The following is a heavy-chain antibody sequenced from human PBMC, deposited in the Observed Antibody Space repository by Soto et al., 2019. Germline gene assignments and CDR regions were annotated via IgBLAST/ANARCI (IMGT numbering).Heavy chain of an antibody. D-gene: IGHD5-18*01. CDR2: IYYSGST. Sequence: PSETLSLTCTVSGGSISSGDYYWSWIRQPPGKGLEWIGYIYYSGSTYYNPSLKSRVTISVDTSKNRFSLKLSSVTAADTAVYYCASKSGYSYGPFDYWGQGTLVTVSS. CDR3: ASKSGYSYGPFDY. J-gene: IGHJ4*02. V-gene: IGHV4-30-4*01. CDR1: GGSISSGDYY.